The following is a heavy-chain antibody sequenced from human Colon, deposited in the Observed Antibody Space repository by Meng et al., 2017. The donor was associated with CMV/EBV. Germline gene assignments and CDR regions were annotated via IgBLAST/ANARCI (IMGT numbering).Heavy chain of an antibody. D-gene: IGHD3-22*01. V-gene: IGHV4-30-4*01. CDR2: ISDRGTT. Sequence: SETLSLTCSVSGGSINGGDYDWTWIRYFPGKGLEWRGYISDRGTTRYTPSLESRLAMFTDTTRNQISLQLTSVTAADTAVYYCARGRRLIYDYWGQGTLVTVSS. J-gene: IGHJ4*02. CDR3: ARGRRLIYDY. CDR1: GGSINGGDYD.